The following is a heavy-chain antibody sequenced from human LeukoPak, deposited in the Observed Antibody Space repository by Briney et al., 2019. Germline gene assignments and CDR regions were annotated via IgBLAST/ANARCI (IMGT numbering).Heavy chain of an antibody. CDR1: GGSISSSSCY. CDR3: ARGAVAEYYYYYYYMAV. CDR2: IYYSGST. J-gene: IGHJ6*03. Sequence: PSETLSLTCTVSGGSISSSSCYWGWIRQPPGKGLEWIGSIYYSGSTYHNPSPKSRVTISVDTSKNQFSLKLSSVTAADTAVYYCARGAVAEYYYYYYYMAVWGKGTTVTVSS. V-gene: IGHV4-39*01. D-gene: IGHD6-19*01.